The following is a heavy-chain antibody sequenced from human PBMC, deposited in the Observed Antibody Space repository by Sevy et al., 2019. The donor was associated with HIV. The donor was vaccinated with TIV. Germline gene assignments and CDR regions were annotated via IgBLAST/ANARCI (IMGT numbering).Heavy chain of an antibody. CDR2: ISAYNGNT. CDR1: GYTFTSYG. Sequence: ASVKVSCKASGYTFTSYGINWVRQAPGQGLEWMGWISAYNGNTNYAQKLQGRVTMTTDTSTSTAYMGLRSLRSDDTAVYYCAGVGVTMSNGMDVWGQGTTVTVSS. D-gene: IGHD3-10*01. V-gene: IGHV1-18*01. CDR3: AGVGVTMSNGMDV. J-gene: IGHJ6*02.